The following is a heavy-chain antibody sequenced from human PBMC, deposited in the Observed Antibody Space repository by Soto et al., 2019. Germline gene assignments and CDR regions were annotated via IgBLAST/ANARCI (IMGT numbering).Heavy chain of an antibody. CDR3: ARGYSSSWRHFDY. D-gene: IGHD6-13*01. Sequence: EVRLVESGGGLVQPGGSLRLSCAASGFTVSSNYMSWVRQAPGKGLEWVSVIYSGGSTYYADSVKGRFTISRHNSKNTLYLQMNSLRAEDTAVYYCARGYSSSWRHFDYWGQGTLVTVSS. J-gene: IGHJ4*02. CDR2: IYSGGST. V-gene: IGHV3-53*04. CDR1: GFTVSSNY.